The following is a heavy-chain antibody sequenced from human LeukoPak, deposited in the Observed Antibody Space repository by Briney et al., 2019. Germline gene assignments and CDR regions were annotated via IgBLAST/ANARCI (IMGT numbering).Heavy chain of an antibody. Sequence: GGPLRLSCAASGFTFSSYGMHWVRQAPGKGLEWVAFIRHDGSNKYYADSVKGRFTISRDNSKNTLYLQMNSLRAGDTAVYYCAKAGGYGDYLPYYYYMDVWGKGTTVTISS. D-gene: IGHD4-17*01. CDR2: IRHDGSNK. CDR1: GFTFSSYG. V-gene: IGHV3-30*02. J-gene: IGHJ6*03. CDR3: AKAGGYGDYLPYYYYMDV.